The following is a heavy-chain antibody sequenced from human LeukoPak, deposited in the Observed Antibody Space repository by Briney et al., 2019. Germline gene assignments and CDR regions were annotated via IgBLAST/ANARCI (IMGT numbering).Heavy chain of an antibody. Sequence: GGSLRLSCAASGFTFNTYSMNWVRQAPGKGLEWVSVIYSGGSTYYADSVKGRFTISRDNSKNTLYLQMNSLRAEDTAVYYCARPLGYCSTTRCPQPWFDPWGQGTLVTVSS. CDR3: ARPLGYCSTTRCPQPWFDP. D-gene: IGHD2-2*01. V-gene: IGHV3-53*01. CDR1: GFTFNTYS. J-gene: IGHJ5*02. CDR2: IYSGGST.